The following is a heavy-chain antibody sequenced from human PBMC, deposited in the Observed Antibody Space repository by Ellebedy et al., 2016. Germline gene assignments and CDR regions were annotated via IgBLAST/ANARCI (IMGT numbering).Heavy chain of an antibody. CDR1: GFTFSSYA. D-gene: IGHD2-2*01. V-gene: IGHV3-30-3*01. J-gene: IGHJ4*02. CDR3: ARGGDCSSTSCYAIPFDY. CDR2: ISYDGSNK. Sequence: GESLKISXAASGFTFSSYAMHWVRQAPGKGLEWVAVISYDGSNKYYADSVKGRFTISRDNSKNTLYLQMNSLRAEDTAVYYCARGGDCSSTSCYAIPFDYWGQGTLVTVSS.